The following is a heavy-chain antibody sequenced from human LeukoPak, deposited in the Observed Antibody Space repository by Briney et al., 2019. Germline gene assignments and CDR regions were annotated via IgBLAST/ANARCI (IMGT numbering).Heavy chain of an antibody. D-gene: IGHD3-10*01. CDR2: VNHSGST. CDR3: ARTRFTMIRESIFVYASDI. CDR1: GGSLSDYY. V-gene: IGHV4-34*01. Sequence: SETLSLTCALYGGSLSDYYWIWIRQPPGRRLEWIGEVNHSGSTNYNASLKSRVTISVDTSKNQFSLKLSSVTAADTALYYCARTRFTMIRESIFVYASDIWGQGTLVTVSS. J-gene: IGHJ3*02.